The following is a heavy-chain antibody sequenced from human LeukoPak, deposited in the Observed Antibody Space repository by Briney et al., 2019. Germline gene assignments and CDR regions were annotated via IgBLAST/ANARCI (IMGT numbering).Heavy chain of an antibody. CDR2: IYYSGTT. Sequence: SQTLSLTCAVSGGSISSGGYSWSWIRQPPGKGLEWIGYIYYSGTTYYNPSLKSRVTISVDTSKNQFSLKLSSVTAADTAVYYCARETSQKGAHYMDVWGKGTTVTISS. V-gene: IGHV4-30-4*07. J-gene: IGHJ6*03. D-gene: IGHD3-16*01. CDR1: GGSISSGGYS. CDR3: ARETSQKGAHYMDV.